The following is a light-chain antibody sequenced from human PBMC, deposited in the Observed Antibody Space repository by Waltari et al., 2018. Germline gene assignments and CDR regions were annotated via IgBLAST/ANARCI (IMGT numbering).Light chain of an antibody. CDR3: AAWDDSLNAWI. CDR2: RSD. V-gene: IGLV1-44*01. J-gene: IGLJ3*02. Sequence: QSLLTQPPSISGAPGQRVTISCSGGSSNLGRNRVNWYEQVPGTAPKLLIFRSDQRPSGVSDRFSGSKSGTSASLTITGLLSADEADYICAAWDDSLNAWIFGGGTRLTVL. CDR1: SSNLGRNR.